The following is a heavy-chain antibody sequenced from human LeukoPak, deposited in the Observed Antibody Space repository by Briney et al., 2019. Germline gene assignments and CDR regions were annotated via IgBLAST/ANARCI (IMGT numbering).Heavy chain of an antibody. CDR3: ARGVDDSSGYYKY. V-gene: IGHV4-59*01. D-gene: IGHD3-22*01. CDR1: GGSISSYY. Sequence: SETLSLTCTVSGGSISSYYWSWIRQPPGKGLEWIGYIYYSGSTNYNPSLKSRVTISVDTSKNQFSLKLSSVTAADTAVYYCARGVDDSSGYYKYWGQGTRVTVSS. CDR2: IYYSGST. J-gene: IGHJ4*02.